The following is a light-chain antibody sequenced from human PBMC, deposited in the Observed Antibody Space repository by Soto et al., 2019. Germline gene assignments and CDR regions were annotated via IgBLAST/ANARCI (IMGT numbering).Light chain of an antibody. Sequence: QSVLTQPPSASGTPGQRVTISCSGSSSNIESNTVTWYQHLPGTAPKLVIYSNYDRPSGVPDRFSGSTSGTSASLVIRGFQSEDEADYYCAAWDDILNGYVFGGGTKVTVL. CDR2: SNY. CDR3: AAWDDILNGYV. CDR1: SSNIESNT. V-gene: IGLV1-44*01. J-gene: IGLJ1*01.